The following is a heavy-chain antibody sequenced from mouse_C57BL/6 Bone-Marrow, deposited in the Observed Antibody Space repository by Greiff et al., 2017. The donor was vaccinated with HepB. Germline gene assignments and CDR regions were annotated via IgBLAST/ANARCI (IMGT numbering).Heavy chain of an antibody. V-gene: IGHV14-1*01. CDR2: IDPEDGDT. D-gene: IGHD3-2*02. J-gene: IGHJ1*03. Sequence: EVQLQQSGAELVRPGASVKLSCTASGFNIKDYYMHWVKQRPEQGLEWIGRIDPEDGDTEYAPKFQGKATMTADTSSNTAYLQLSSLTSEDTAVYYCTTPTAQATHWYFDVWGTGTTVTVSS. CDR3: TTPTAQATHWYFDV. CDR1: GFNIKDYY.